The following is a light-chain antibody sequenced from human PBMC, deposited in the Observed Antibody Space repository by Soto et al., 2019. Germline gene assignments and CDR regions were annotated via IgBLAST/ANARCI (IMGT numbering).Light chain of an antibody. CDR1: QSVSSSY. CDR2: GAS. Sequence: EIVLTQSPGTLSLSPGERATLSCRASQSVSSSYLAWYQQKPGQAPRLLLYGASSRATGIPDRFSGSGSGTDFTLTISRLEPEDFAVYYCQQYGSSPLRFGQGTKVEIK. J-gene: IGKJ1*01. V-gene: IGKV3-20*01. CDR3: QQYGSSPLR.